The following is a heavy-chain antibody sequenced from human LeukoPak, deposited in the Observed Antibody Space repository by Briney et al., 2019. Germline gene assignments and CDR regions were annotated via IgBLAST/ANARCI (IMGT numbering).Heavy chain of an antibody. Sequence: ATVNVSCKASGYTFTSYGISWVRQSPGQELEWMGWINPNSGGTNYAQKFQGRVTMTRDTSISTAYMELSKLRSDDTAVYYCARGYDILTGYYNHWGQGTLVTVSS. CDR2: INPNSGGT. J-gene: IGHJ4*02. CDR1: GYTFTSYG. CDR3: ARGYDILTGYYNH. D-gene: IGHD3-9*01. V-gene: IGHV1-2*02.